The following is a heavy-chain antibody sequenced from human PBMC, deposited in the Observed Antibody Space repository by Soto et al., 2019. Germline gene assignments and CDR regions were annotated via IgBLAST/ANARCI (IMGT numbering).Heavy chain of an antibody. CDR2: INSDGSST. Sequence: EVQLVESGGGLVQPGRSLRLSCAAPGFTFSSYWMHWVRQAPGKGLVWGSRINSDGSSTSYADSVKGRFTISRDNAKNTLYLQMNSLRAEDTAVYYCARDHVVSRNWFDPWGQGTLVTVSS. CDR1: GFTFSSYW. V-gene: IGHV3-74*01. CDR3: ARDHVVSRNWFDP. D-gene: IGHD2-21*01. J-gene: IGHJ5*02.